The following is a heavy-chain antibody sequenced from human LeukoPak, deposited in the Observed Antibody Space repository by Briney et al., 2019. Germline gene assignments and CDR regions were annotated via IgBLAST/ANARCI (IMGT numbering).Heavy chain of an antibody. CDR2: IYPGDSDT. J-gene: IGHJ3*02. Sequence: GESLKLSCKGSGYSFTSYWIGWVRQMPGKGLEWMGIIYPGDSDTRYSPSFQGQVTISADKSISTAYLQWSSLKASDTAMYDCASGTTDSSGYYYSAFDIWGQGTMVTVSS. D-gene: IGHD3-22*01. CDR1: GYSFTSYW. V-gene: IGHV5-51*01. CDR3: ASGTTDSSGYYYSAFDI.